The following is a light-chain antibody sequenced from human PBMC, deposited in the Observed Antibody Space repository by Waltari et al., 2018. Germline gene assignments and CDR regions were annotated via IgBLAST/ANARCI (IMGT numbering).Light chain of an antibody. CDR3: QQSFGNPPWT. J-gene: IGKJ1*01. V-gene: IGKV1-39*01. CDR1: RYINKY. Sequence: DIQMIQSPSPLSASIGDRVTVTCRASRYINKYLNWYQQKPGKAPRLLISGASNLQSGCPSRFSGSGSGTDFTLTISSLQDEDFATYYCQQSFGNPPWTFGQGTRVEVK. CDR2: GAS.